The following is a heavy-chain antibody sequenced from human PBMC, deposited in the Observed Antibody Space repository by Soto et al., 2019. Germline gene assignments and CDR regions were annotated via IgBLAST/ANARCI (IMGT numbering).Heavy chain of an antibody. V-gene: IGHV4-31*03. Sequence: QVQLQESGPGLVKPSQTLSLTCTVSGGSISSGGYYWSWIRQHPGKGLEWIGYIYYSGSTYYNPYLKSRVTISVDTSKNQFSLKRSSVTAADTAVYYCARSICYYDSSGHLDVWGQGTPVTVSS. CDR1: GGSISSGGYY. J-gene: IGHJ6*02. CDR3: ARSICYYDSSGHLDV. D-gene: IGHD3-22*01. CDR2: IYYSGST.